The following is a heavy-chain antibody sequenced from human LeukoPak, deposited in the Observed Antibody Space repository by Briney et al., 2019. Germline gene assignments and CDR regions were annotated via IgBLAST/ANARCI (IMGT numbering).Heavy chain of an antibody. CDR3: ARDACYYDSSGYSDAFDI. D-gene: IGHD3-22*01. CDR2: IYYSGST. J-gene: IGHJ3*02. CDR1: GGSISSGGYY. V-gene: IGHV4-31*03. Sequence: SQTLSLTCTVSGGSISSGGYYWSWIRQHPGKGLEWIGYIYYSGSTYYNPSLKSRVTISVDTSKNQFSLKLSSVTAADTAVYYCARDACYYDSSGYSDAFDIWGQGTMVTVSS.